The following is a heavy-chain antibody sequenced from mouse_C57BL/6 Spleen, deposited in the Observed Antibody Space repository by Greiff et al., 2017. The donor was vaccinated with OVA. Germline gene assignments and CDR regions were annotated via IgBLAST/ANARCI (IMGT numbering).Heavy chain of an antibody. CDR2: IDPSDSYT. J-gene: IGHJ1*03. CDR1: GYTFTSYW. D-gene: IGHD1-1*02. V-gene: IGHV1-69*01. Sequence: QVQLQQPGAELVMPGASVKLSCKASGYTFTSYWMHWVKQRPGQGLEWIGEIDPSDSYTNYNQKFKGKSTLTVDKSSSTAYMQLSSLTSEDSAVYYCARGVVNDGSFDVWGTGTPVTVSS. CDR3: ARGVVNDGSFDV.